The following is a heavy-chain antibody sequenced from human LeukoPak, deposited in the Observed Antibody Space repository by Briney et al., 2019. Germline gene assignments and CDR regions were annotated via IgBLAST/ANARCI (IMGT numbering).Heavy chain of an antibody. D-gene: IGHD2-2*01. CDR2: INPDGSEK. Sequence: PGGSLRLSCAASGVTFSDFCMNWVRQAPGRGLEWVANINPDGSEKYYLDSVKGRSAISRDKAKNEVYLEMNSLTAEDTAVYYCSGRDSSRSPRAYWGQETLVSVSS. V-gene: IGHV3-7*01. CDR3: SGRDSSRSPRAY. CDR1: GVTFSDFC. J-gene: IGHJ4*02.